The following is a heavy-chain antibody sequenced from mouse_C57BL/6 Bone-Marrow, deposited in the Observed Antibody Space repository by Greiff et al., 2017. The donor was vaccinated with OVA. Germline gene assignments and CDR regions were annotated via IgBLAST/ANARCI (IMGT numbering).Heavy chain of an antibody. CDR3: AREAGYYYGSDYYFDY. CDR2: IDPSDSYT. J-gene: IGHJ2*01. Sequence: QVHVKQPGAELVRPGTSVKLSCKASGYTFTSYWMHWVKQRPGQGLEWIGVIDPSDSYTNYNQKFKGKATLTVDKSSSTAYMQLSSLTSDDSAVYYCAREAGYYYGSDYYFDYWGQGTTLTVSS. D-gene: IGHD1-1*01. V-gene: IGHV1-59*01. CDR1: GYTFTSYW.